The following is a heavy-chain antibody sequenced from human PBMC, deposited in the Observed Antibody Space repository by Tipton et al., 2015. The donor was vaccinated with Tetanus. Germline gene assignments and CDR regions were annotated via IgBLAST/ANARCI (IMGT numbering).Heavy chain of an antibody. V-gene: IGHV4-39*01. CDR2: IYYSGST. CDR1: GGSISSSSYY. D-gene: IGHD3-22*01. J-gene: IGHJ1*01. CDR3: ARPHYYDSSGYYYDQFFQH. Sequence: GLVKPSETLSLTCTVSGGSISSSSYYWGWIRQPPGKGLEWIGTIYYSGSTYYNPSLKSRVTISVDTSKNQFSLKLSSVTAADTAVYYCARPHYYDSSGYYYDQFFQHWGQGTLVAVSS.